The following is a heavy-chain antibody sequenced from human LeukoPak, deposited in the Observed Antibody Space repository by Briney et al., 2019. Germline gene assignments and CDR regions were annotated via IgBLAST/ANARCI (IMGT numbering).Heavy chain of an antibody. V-gene: IGHV3-23*01. CDR1: GFSFSGYW. CDR3: AKGSGSGWYGWFAP. J-gene: IGHJ5*02. Sequence: PGGSLRLSCAASGFSFSGYWMHWVRQAPGKGLVWVSSIDASGGATYYADSVKGRFTISRDNSKNTFYLQMNSLRDEDTAVYSCAKGSGSGWYGWFAPWGQGTLVTVSS. CDR2: IDASGGAT. D-gene: IGHD6-19*01.